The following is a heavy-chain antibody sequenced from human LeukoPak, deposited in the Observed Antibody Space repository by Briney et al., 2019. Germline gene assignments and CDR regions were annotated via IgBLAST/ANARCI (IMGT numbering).Heavy chain of an antibody. D-gene: IGHD4-11*01. CDR3: ARGLRYSNEVWFDP. V-gene: IGHV4-4*07. J-gene: IGHJ5*02. CDR1: GGSISSYY. CDR2: IYTSGST. Sequence: PSETLSLTCTVSGGSISSYYWSWIRQPAGKGLEWIGRIYTSGSTNYNPSLKSRVTISVDKSKNQFSLKLSSVTAADTAVYYCARGLRYSNEVWFDPWGQGTLVTVSS.